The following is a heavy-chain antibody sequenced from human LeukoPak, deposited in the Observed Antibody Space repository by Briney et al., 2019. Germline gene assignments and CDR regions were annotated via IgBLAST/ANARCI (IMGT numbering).Heavy chain of an antibody. Sequence: ASVKVSCKASGFTFTSYGFNWVRPAPGQGLEWMGWISAYNGNTNYAQKFQGRVTMTTDTSTSTAYMELRRLRSDDTAVYYCARDAVVPAAINPNWFDPWGQGTLVTVSS. V-gene: IGHV1-18*01. D-gene: IGHD2-2*01. CDR1: GFTFTSYG. CDR3: ARDAVVPAAINPNWFDP. J-gene: IGHJ5*02. CDR2: ISAYNGNT.